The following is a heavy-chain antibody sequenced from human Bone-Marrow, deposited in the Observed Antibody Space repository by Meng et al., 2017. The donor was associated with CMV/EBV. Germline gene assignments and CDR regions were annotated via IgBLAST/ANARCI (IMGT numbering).Heavy chain of an antibody. CDR1: GYSFTNYW. J-gene: IGHJ4*02. Sequence: GGSLRLSCKGSGYSFTNYWIGWVRQMPGKGLEWMGIIYPGDSDTRYSPSFQGQVTISADKSISTAYLQWNSLKASDTAVYYCARSSGYYSGLLSTGGQPKDYWGQGTLVTVSS. CDR3: ARSSGYYSGLLSTGGQPKDY. D-gene: IGHD3-9*01. CDR2: IYPGDSDT. V-gene: IGHV5-51*01.